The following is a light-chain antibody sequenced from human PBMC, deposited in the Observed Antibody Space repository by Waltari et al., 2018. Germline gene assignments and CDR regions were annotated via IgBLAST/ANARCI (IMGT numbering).Light chain of an antibody. V-gene: IGKV1-16*01. CDR3: QQYKHYPGT. Sequence: DIQMTQSPSSLSASVADRVTIPCRASQAITNFLAWFQQKPGEAPKSLIYAASTLHSGVPSRFRGSGSNTYFTLTITNLQPEDFATYYCQQYKHYPGTFGGGTTVGI. CDR1: QAITNF. J-gene: IGKJ4*01. CDR2: AAS.